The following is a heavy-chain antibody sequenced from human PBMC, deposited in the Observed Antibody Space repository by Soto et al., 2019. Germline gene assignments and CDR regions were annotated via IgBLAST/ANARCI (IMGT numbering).Heavy chain of an antibody. Sequence: GGSLRLSCTASGFTFSTYPMSWVRQAPGKGLGWVSAISGYGGGTYYADSVKGRFTVSRDNSKNTLYLQMNSLRAEDTAVYYCAKGRNHYDSSGYYSFPLDVWGQGTTVTVSS. CDR2: ISGYGGGT. V-gene: IGHV3-23*01. CDR3: AKGRNHYDSSGYYSFPLDV. CDR1: GFTFSTYP. J-gene: IGHJ6*02. D-gene: IGHD3-22*01.